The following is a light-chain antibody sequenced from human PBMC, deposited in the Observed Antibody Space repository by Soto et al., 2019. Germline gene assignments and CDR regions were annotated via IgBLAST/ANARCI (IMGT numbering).Light chain of an antibody. CDR1: QSVSTN. CDR2: GPS. J-gene: IGKJ1*01. CDR3: HQYNDWPPA. V-gene: IGKV3-15*01. Sequence: EIVVTQSPATLSVSPGERATLSCRASQSVSTNLAWYQQKPGQAPRLLVYGPSTRASGIPARFSGSGSGRDFTLTISSLQSEDFEVYYCHQYNDWPPAFGQGTKVEI.